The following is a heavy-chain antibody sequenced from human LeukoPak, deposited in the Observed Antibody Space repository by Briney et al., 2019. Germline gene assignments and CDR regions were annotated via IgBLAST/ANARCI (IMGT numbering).Heavy chain of an antibody. CDR2: IYYSGST. Sequence: PSETLSLTCTVSGGSISSYYWSWIRQPPGKGLEWIGYIYYSGSTNYNPSLKSRVTISVDTSKNQFSLKLSSVTAADTAVYYCARRVDCSGGSCYEQYYFDYWGQGTLVTVSS. CDR3: ARRVDCSGGSCYEQYYFDY. D-gene: IGHD2-15*01. CDR1: GGSISSYY. J-gene: IGHJ4*02. V-gene: IGHV4-59*08.